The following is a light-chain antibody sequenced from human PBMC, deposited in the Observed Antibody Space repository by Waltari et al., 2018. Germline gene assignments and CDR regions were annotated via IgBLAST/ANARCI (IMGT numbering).Light chain of an antibody. CDR2: DAS. Sequence: EIVLTQSPVTLSLSPGERATLSCRASQSVSSYLTWYQRKPGQAPRLLIYDASNRATGIPARFRGSGSGTDFTLTISSLEPEDFAVYYCQQRSNWPPALTFGGGTKVEVK. CDR3: QQRSNWPPALT. V-gene: IGKV3-11*01. J-gene: IGKJ4*01. CDR1: QSVSSY.